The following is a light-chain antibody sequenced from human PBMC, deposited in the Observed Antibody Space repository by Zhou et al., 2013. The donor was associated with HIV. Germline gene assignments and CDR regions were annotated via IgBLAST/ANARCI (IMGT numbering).Light chain of an antibody. Sequence: DIVMTQSPLSLPVTPGEPASISCRSSQSLLHSNGYNYLDWYLQKPGQSPQLLIYLGSNRASGVPDRFSGSGSGTDFTLTISNLQPEDVAIYYCQRYNSAPLITFGPGTRLDIK. CDR2: LGS. CDR1: QSLLHSNGYNY. CDR3: QRYNSAPLIT. V-gene: IGKV2-28*01. J-gene: IGKJ5*01.